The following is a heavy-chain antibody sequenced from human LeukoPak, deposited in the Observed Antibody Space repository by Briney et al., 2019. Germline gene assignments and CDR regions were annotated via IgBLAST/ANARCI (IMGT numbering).Heavy chain of an antibody. CDR3: ARDPSTASAWFYFDL. J-gene: IGHJ4*02. CDR1: GFTFGSNW. Sequence: GGSLRLSCAASGFTFGSNWMSWVRQAPGKGLEWVAHINQDGSVRYYVDSVKGRFTFSRDNTKSSLYLKMNNLRVDDTAIYYCARDPSTASAWFYFDLWGQGTLVTVSS. D-gene: IGHD6-19*01. V-gene: IGHV3-7*01. CDR2: INQDGSVR.